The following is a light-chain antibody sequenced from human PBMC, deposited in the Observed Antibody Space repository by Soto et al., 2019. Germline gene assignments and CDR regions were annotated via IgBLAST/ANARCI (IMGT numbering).Light chain of an antibody. J-gene: IGKJ1*01. V-gene: IGKV3-20*01. CDR2: GAS. Sequence: EVVLTQSPGTLSLSPGESSTLSCRASESVSSSFLTWYQQKPGQAPRLLIYGASSRATGIPDRFSGSGSGTDFTLTISRLEPEDFAVYYCQQYGSSPRTVGQGNKVDIK. CDR1: ESVSSSF. CDR3: QQYGSSPRT.